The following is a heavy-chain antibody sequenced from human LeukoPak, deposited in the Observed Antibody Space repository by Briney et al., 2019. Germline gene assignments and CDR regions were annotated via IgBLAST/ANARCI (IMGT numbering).Heavy chain of an antibody. D-gene: IGHD2-2*01. V-gene: IGHV3-74*01. CDR1: GFTFSNYL. Sequence: PGGSLRLSCAASGFTFSNYLVHWVRQAPGKGLVWVSRITSDGSSTHYADSVKGRFTISRDNTKNTLYLQMNSLTAEDTAVYYCVCLGYCTTSSCQPWGQGTLVTVSS. CDR3: VCLGYCTTSSCQP. J-gene: IGHJ4*02. CDR2: ITSDGSST.